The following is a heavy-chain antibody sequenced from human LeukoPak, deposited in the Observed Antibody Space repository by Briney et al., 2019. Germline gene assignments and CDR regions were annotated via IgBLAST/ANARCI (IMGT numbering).Heavy chain of an antibody. CDR1: GFTFGDYA. Sequence: GGSLRLSCTASGFTFGDYAMSWVRQAPGKGLEWVSLISWDGGSTYYADSVKGRFAISRDNSKNSLYLQMNSLRAEDTALYSCAKDIRGSTSWYGLDYWGQGTLVTVSS. D-gene: IGHD6-13*01. CDR3: AKDIRGSTSWYGLDY. J-gene: IGHJ4*02. CDR2: ISWDGGST. V-gene: IGHV3-43D*03.